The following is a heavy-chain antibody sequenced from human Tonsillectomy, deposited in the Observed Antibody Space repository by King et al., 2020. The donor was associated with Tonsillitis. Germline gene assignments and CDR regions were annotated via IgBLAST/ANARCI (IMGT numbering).Heavy chain of an antibody. V-gene: IGHV3-9*01. CDR3: AKVECRSISCYRRFDD. D-gene: IGHD2-2*01. Sequence: VQLVESGGGLVQPGRSLRLSCAASGFNLDDYAMHWVQQAPGKGLEWVSGISWNSAGIGYADPVKGRFTISRDNAKNSLYLQMNSLRAEDTALYYCAKVECRSISCYRRFDDWGQGTLVTVPS. CDR2: ISWNSAGI. J-gene: IGHJ4*02. CDR1: GFNLDDYA.